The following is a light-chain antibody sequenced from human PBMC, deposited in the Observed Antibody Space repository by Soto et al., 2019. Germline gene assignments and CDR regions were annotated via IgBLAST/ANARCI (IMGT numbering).Light chain of an antibody. CDR2: LKSDGSH. CDR1: SGHNTYS. CDR3: QTWATGIQV. Sequence: QPVLTQSPSASASLGASVKLTCTLSSGHNTYSIAWHQQQPEKGPRFLMKLKSDGSHNRGDGIPDRFSGSSSGAERYLTISSLQSEDEADYYCQTWATGIQVFGGGTKLTGL. V-gene: IGLV4-69*01. J-gene: IGLJ2*01.